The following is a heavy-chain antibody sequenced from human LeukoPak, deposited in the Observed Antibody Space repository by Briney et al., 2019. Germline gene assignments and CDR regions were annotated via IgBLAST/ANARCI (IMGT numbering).Heavy chain of an antibody. D-gene: IGHD3-22*01. Sequence: SEALSLTCTVSGGSIFSYYWNWIRQSPGKGLEWIGYIYANGITTYNPSLRSRGSISIDTSRNQLSLRLTSVTAADTATYYCARRAYYDSSGYNPTAGYFDLWGRGTLVTVSS. CDR3: ARRAYYDSSGYNPTAGYFDL. J-gene: IGHJ2*01. CDR1: GGSIFSYY. V-gene: IGHV4-4*08. CDR2: IYANGIT.